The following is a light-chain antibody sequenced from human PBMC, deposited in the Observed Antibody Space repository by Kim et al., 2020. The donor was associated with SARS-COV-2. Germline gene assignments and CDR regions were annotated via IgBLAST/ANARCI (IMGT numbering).Light chain of an antibody. Sequence: SYELTQPPSVSVAPGKTARLTCGGNNIGSKSVHWYQQKPGQAPVLVIYYDSDRPSGIPERFSGSNSGNTATLTISRVEAGDEADYYCQVWDSSSDQGVFG. CDR2: YDS. V-gene: IGLV3-21*04. J-gene: IGLJ2*01. CDR1: NIGSKS. CDR3: QVWDSSSDQGV.